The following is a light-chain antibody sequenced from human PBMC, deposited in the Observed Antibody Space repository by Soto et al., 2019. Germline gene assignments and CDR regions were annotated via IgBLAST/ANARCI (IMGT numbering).Light chain of an antibody. Sequence: DMRMTHAPSSVSASVGDGVSITCLAVQVISSWLAWYHQKPGKAPKLLIYAASSLQSGVTSRFSGSGSGTDFNLTISRLQSEDFAVYYCQQYNGWPRTFGQGTKVDI. CDR2: AAS. J-gene: IGKJ1*01. V-gene: IGKV1-12*01. CDR3: QQYNGWPRT. CDR1: QVISSW.